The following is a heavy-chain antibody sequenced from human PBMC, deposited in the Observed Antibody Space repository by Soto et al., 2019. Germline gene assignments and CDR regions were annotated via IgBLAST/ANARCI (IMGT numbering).Heavy chain of an antibody. CDR1: GFRISNYF. J-gene: IGHJ6*02. D-gene: IGHD3-10*01. CDR3: ARPRFRGMDV. CDR2: IKEDGGEK. V-gene: IGHV3-7*03. Sequence: GGSLRLSCVGSGFRISNYFMSWVRQAPGKGLEWVANIKEDGGEKYYVESVKGRFTISRDNAKNSLYLQVNSLRDEDTAVYYCARPRFRGMDVWGQGTTVTVSS.